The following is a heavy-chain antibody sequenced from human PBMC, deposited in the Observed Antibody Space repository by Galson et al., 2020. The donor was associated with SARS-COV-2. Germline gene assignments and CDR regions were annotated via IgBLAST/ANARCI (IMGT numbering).Heavy chain of an antibody. J-gene: IGHJ4*02. CDR1: GYTFTSYG. Sequence: ASVKVSCKASGYTFTSYGISWVRQAPGQGLEWMAWISPYNGHTNYAQNMQGRVTLTTETSTSAAYMELRSLRSDDAAVYYCARTTLDCTKGVCYDLWGQGTLVTVSS. V-gene: IGHV1-18*01. CDR2: ISPYNGHT. CDR3: ARTTLDCTKGVCYDL. D-gene: IGHD2-8*01.